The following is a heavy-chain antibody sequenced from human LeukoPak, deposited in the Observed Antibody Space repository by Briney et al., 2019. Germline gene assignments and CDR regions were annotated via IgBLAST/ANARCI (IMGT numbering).Heavy chain of an antibody. V-gene: IGHV4-39*01. J-gene: IGHJ4*02. CDR2: IYYSGST. CDR3: ARHVLLSYSYGYVRGNYYFDY. D-gene: IGHD5-18*01. CDR1: GGSISSSSYY. Sequence: KSSETLSLTCTVSGGSISSSSYYWGWIRQPPGKGLEWIGSIYYSGSTYYNPSLKSRVTISVDTSKNQFSLKLSSVTAADTAVHYCARHVLLSYSYGYVRGNYYFDYWGQGTLVTVSS.